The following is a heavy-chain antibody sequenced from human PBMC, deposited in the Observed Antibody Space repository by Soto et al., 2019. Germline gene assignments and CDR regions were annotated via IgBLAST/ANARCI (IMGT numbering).Heavy chain of an antibody. J-gene: IGHJ3*02. CDR3: AKDRGGSGAFDI. CDR2: ISPAGSSI. V-gene: IGHV3-48*01. CDR1: GFSFSIYS. D-gene: IGHD3-10*01. Sequence: EGQLVEFGGGLVKPGGSLRLSCAASGFSFSIYSYNWVRQAPGKGLEWLSYISPAGSSIYYADSVKGRFTISRDSARDSVYLQMHCLRAEDTAVYYCAKDRGGSGAFDIWGQGTMVTVSS.